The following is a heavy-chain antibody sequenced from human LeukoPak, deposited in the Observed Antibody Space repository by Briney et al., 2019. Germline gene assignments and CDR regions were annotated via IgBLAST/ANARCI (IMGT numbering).Heavy chain of an antibody. J-gene: IGHJ4*02. V-gene: IGHV3-53*01. CDR1: GFTVNNNY. CDR2: IYSGGYT. Sequence: PGGSLRLSCAASGFTVNNNYMSWVRQAPGRGLEWVSVIYSGGYTYYAGSVKGRFTISRDNSKSTLYLQMNGLRADDTAVYYCASAIGSIWYEFDYWGQGTLVAVSS. CDR3: ASAIGSIWYEFDY. D-gene: IGHD6-13*01.